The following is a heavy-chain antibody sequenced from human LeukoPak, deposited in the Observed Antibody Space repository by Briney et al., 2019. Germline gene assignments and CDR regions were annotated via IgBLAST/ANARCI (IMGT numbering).Heavy chain of an antibody. Sequence: ASVKVSCKASGYTFTGYYMHWVRQAPGQGLEWMGWINPNSGGTNYAQKFQGRVTMTRDTSISTAYMELSRLRSDDTAVYYCARNDYDSSGCSWFDPWGQGTLVSVSS. J-gene: IGHJ5*02. D-gene: IGHD3-22*01. CDR2: INPNSGGT. V-gene: IGHV1-2*02. CDR1: GYTFTGYY. CDR3: ARNDYDSSGCSWFDP.